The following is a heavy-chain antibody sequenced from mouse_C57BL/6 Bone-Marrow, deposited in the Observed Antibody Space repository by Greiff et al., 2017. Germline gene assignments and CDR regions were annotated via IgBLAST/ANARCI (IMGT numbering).Heavy chain of an antibody. Sequence: QVQPKESGAELARPGASVKLSCKASGYTFTSYGISWVKQRTGQGLEWIGEIYPRSGNTYYNEKFKGKATLTADKSSSTAYMELRSLTSEDSAVYFCARCDYGIWYFDVWGTGTTVTVSS. J-gene: IGHJ1*03. CDR1: GYTFTSYG. V-gene: IGHV1-81*01. CDR2: IYPRSGNT. CDR3: ARCDYGIWYFDV. D-gene: IGHD2-4*01.